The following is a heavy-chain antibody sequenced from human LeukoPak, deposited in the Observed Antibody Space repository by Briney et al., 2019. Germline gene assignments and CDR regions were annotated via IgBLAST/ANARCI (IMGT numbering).Heavy chain of an antibody. D-gene: IGHD6-13*01. Sequence: SETLSLTCAVYGGSFSGYYWSWVRQPPGKGLEWIGSVYYRGATYYNPSLNSRVTISVDASKDQFSLTLNSVTAAATAVCYCTCHHTQSTNRYVKIGWGQGTLVTVSS. CDR3: TCHHTQSTNRYVKIG. CDR2: VYYRGAT. J-gene: IGHJ4*02. CDR1: GGSFSGYY. V-gene: IGHV4-34*01.